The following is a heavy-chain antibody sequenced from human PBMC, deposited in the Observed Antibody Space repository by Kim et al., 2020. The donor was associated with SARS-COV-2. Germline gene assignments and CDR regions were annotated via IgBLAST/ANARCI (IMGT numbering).Heavy chain of an antibody. CDR2: INHSGST. J-gene: IGHJ3*02. D-gene: IGHD3-10*01. CDR1: GGSFSGYY. V-gene: IGHV4-34*01. Sequence: SETLSLTCAVYGGSFSGYYWSWIRQPPGKGLEWIGEINHSGSTNYNPSLKSRVTISVDTSKNQFSLKLSSVTAADTAVYYCARGQTYYYGSGGSRGAFD. CDR3: ARGQTYYYGSGGSRGAFD.